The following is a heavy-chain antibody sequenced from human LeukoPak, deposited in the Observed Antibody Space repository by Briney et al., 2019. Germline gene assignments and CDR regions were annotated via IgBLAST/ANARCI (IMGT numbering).Heavy chain of an antibody. CDR2: IYTSGST. J-gene: IGHJ6*02. Sequence: SQTLSLTCTVSGGSISSGSYYWSWIRQPAGKGLEWIGHIYTSGSTNYNPSLKSRVTISVDTSKNQFSLKLSSVTAADTAVYYCARSDYGMDVWGQGTTVTVSS. CDR3: ARSDYGMDV. V-gene: IGHV4-61*09. CDR1: GGSISSGSYY.